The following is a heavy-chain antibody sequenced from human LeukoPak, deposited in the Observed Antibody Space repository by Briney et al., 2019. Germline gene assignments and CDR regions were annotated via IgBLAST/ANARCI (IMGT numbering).Heavy chain of an antibody. J-gene: IGHJ4*02. D-gene: IGHD5-12*01. CDR1: GDSISSSNW. V-gene: IGHV4-4*02. CDR2: IYHSGST. CDR3: ARLPFNSGYEYIDY. Sequence: PSGTLSLTCAVSGDSISSSNWWSWVRQPPGKGLEWIGEIYHSGSTNYNPSLKSRVTISVDKSKNQFSLKLSSVTAADTAVYSCARLPFNSGYEYIDYWGQGTLVIVSS.